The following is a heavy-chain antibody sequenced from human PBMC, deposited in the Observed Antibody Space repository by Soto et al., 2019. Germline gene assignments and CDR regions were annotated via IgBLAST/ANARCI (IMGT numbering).Heavy chain of an antibody. CDR1: GYSFTRYW. V-gene: IGHV5-51*01. CDR3: ARHLRGSNFDY. Sequence: EVHLVQSGAEVKKPGESLKISCKGSGYSFTRYWIAWVRQIPGKGLEWMGIIYPGDSEPKYSPSFQGQVTFSVDKSISTAYLQWSSLKASDTAIYYCARHLRGSNFDYWGQGTLVTVSS. CDR2: IYPGDSEP. J-gene: IGHJ4*02.